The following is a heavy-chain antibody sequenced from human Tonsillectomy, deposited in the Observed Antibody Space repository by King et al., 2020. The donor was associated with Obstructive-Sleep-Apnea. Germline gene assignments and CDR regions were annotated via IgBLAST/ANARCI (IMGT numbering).Heavy chain of an antibody. CDR3: ARGEYCSSTSCYWEYDFDY. CDR2: IIKDVSNK. V-gene: IGHV3-30*04. D-gene: IGHD2-2*01. Sequence: VQLVESGGGVVQPGRSLRLSCAASGFTFSSYAMYWVRQAPGKGLGGVAVIIKDVSNKYYANSVKGRFTISRDNSKNTLYWQMNSLRAADTAVYYCARGEYCSSTSCYWEYDFDYWGQGTLVTVSS. J-gene: IGHJ4*02. CDR1: GFTFSSYA.